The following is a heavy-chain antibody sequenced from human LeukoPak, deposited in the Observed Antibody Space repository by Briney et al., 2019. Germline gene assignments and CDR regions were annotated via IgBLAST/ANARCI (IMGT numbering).Heavy chain of an antibody. J-gene: IGHJ4*02. CDR3: ARDLIAARPVAPFDY. CDR2: IIPILGIA. CDR1: GGTFSSYA. V-gene: IGHV1-69*04. D-gene: IGHD6-6*01. Sequence: SVTVSCKASGGTFSSYAISWVRQAPGQGLEWMGRIIPILGIANYAQKFQGRVTITADKSTSTAYMELSSLRSEDTAVYYCARDLIAARPVAPFDYWDQGTLVTVSS.